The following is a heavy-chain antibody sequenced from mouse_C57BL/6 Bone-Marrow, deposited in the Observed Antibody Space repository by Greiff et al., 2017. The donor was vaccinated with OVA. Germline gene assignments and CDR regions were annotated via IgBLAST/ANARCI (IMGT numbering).Heavy chain of an antibody. D-gene: IGHD3-2*02. CDR1: GYTFTGYW. J-gene: IGHJ3*01. CDR2: ILPGSGST. V-gene: IGHV1-9*01. Sequence: QVQLQQSGAELMKPGASVKLSCKATGYTFTGYWIEWVKQRPGHGLEWIGEILPGSGSTTYNEKFKGKATFTADTSSNTAYMQLSSLTTEDSAIYYGAKRLRRGRLGWFAYWGQGTLVTVSA. CDR3: AKRLRRGRLGWFAY.